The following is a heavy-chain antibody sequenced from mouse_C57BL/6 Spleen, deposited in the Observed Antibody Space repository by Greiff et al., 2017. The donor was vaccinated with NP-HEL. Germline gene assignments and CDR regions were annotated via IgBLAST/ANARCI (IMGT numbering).Heavy chain of an antibody. D-gene: IGHD2-3*01. Sequence: QVHVKQSGPGLVQPSQSLSITCTVSGFSLTSYGVHWVRQSPGKGLEWLGVIWSGGSTDYNAAFISRLSISKDNSKSQVFFKMNSLQADDTAIYYCASSYDGYPFAYWGQGTLVTVSA. CDR3: ASSYDGYPFAY. CDR2: IWSGGST. CDR1: GFSLTSYG. J-gene: IGHJ3*01. V-gene: IGHV2-2*01.